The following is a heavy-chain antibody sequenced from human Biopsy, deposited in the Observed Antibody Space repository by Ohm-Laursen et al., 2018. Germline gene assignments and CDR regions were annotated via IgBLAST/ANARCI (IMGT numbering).Heavy chain of an antibody. CDR2: IFNSANT. V-gene: IGHV4-31*01. Sequence: SRTLSLTCTVSGGSISSGGSYWSWIRQPPGKGLEWIGYIFNSANTYYNPSLKNLITISGDTSKNQFSLKLNSVTAADTAVYYCARGDYFDSNGYFWFDPWGQGTLVTVSS. J-gene: IGHJ5*02. CDR1: GGSISSGGSY. D-gene: IGHD3-22*01. CDR3: ARGDYFDSNGYFWFDP.